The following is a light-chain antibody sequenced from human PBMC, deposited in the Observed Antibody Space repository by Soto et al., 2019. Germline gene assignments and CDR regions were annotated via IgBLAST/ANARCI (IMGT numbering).Light chain of an antibody. Sequence: EIVMTQSPATLSVSPGERATLSCRASQSVSSNLAWYQQKPGQAPRLLIYGASTRATGIPARFSGSGSGAEFTLIINSLQSEDFAVYYCQPYNNWPLTFGGGTKVDIK. CDR3: QPYNNWPLT. CDR2: GAS. CDR1: QSVSSN. J-gene: IGKJ4*01. V-gene: IGKV3-15*01.